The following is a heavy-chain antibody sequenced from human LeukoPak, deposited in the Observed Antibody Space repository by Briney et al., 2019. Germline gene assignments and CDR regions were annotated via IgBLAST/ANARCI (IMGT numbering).Heavy chain of an antibody. Sequence: GASVKVSCKASGGTFSSYAISWVRQAPGQGLEWMGGIIPIFGTANYAQKFQGRVTITADESTSTAYMELSSLRSEDTAVYYCARDWYYDSSGYYAEPYDAFDIWGQGTMVTVSS. CDR3: ARDWYYDSSGYYAEPYDAFDI. D-gene: IGHD3-22*01. CDR1: GGTFSSYA. CDR2: IIPIFGTA. J-gene: IGHJ3*02. V-gene: IGHV1-69*13.